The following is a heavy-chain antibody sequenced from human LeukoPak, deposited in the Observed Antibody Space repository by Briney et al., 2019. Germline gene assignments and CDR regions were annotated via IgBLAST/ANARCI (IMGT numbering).Heavy chain of an antibody. J-gene: IGHJ4*02. V-gene: IGHV3-30*18. Sequence: PGGSLRLSCAASGFTFSNSGIHWVRQAPGKGLEWVAVISYDGSNKYYADSVKGRFTISRDNSKNTLYLQMNSLRAEDTALYYCAKDGDGSGSYYFDYWGQGTLVTVSS. CDR1: GFTFSNSG. CDR2: ISYDGSNK. CDR3: AKDGDGSGSYYFDY. D-gene: IGHD3-10*01.